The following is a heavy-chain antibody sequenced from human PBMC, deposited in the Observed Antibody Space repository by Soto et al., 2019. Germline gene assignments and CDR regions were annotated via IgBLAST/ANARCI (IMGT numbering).Heavy chain of an antibody. V-gene: IGHV4-59*07. CDR1: GGSISGYY. D-gene: IGHD6-13*01. CDR2: IYYRGST. J-gene: IGHJ6*02. CDR3: ARQQLLPFYYALDV. Sequence: QVQLQESGPGLVKPSDTLSLTCTVSGGSISGYYWSWIRQPPGTGLEYIGYIYYRGSTNYNPSLKSRVTMSVDTSRNQFSLKVNSVTAADTAVYYCARQQLLPFYYALDVWGQGTTVTVSS.